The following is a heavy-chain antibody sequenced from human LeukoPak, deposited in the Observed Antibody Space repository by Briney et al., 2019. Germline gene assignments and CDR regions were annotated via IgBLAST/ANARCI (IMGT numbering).Heavy chain of an antibody. CDR1: GFTFSSYG. CDR3: ARQGIAVADDAFDI. D-gene: IGHD6-19*01. CDR2: ISYDGSNK. V-gene: IGHV3-30*03. J-gene: IGHJ3*02. Sequence: GGSLRLSCEASGFTFSSYGMHWVRQAPGKGLEWVAVISYDGSNKYYADSVKGRFTISRDDSKNTLYLQMNSLRAEDTAVYYCARQGIAVADDAFDIWGQGTMVTVSS.